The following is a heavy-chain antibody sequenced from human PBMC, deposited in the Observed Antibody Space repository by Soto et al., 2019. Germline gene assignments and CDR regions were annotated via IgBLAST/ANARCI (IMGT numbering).Heavy chain of an antibody. CDR2: IWDKVGSYST. CDR1: GFTISDHY. J-gene: IGHJ4*02. D-gene: IGHD2-21*02. Sequence: GGSLRLSCEASGFTISDHYMDWVRQAPGKGLEWVGRIWDKVGSYSTEYAASVEGRFTVARDDSKNSLFLQMNSLRADDTAVYYCTSSWGDRRHFDYWGQGALVTVSS. CDR3: TSSWGDRRHFDY. V-gene: IGHV3-72*01.